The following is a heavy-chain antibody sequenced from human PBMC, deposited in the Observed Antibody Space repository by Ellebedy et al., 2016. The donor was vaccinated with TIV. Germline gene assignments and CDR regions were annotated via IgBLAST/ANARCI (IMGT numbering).Heavy chain of an antibody. CDR3: ARDTYYYDSSGFRRYWFDP. CDR1: GDSISSYY. Sequence: MPGGSLRLSCTVSGDSISSYYWSWVRQPPGKGLEWIGYLFYNGRANYNPSLKSRVTISVDTSKNQFSLKLSSVTAADTAVYYCARDTYYYDSSGFRRYWFDPWGQGTLVTVSS. V-gene: IGHV4-59*01. J-gene: IGHJ5*02. CDR2: LFYNGRA. D-gene: IGHD3-22*01.